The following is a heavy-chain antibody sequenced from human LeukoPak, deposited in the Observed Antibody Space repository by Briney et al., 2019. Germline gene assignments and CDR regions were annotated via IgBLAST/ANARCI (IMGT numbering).Heavy chain of an antibody. J-gene: IGHJ4*02. CDR1: GGSITSYY. Sequence: SETLSLTCTVSGGSITSYYWSWIRQPAGKRLEWIGRIYTSGSTNYNPSLKSRVTMSVDTSKNQFSLKLSSVTAADTAVYYCARGMWTQPFDYWGQGTLVTVSS. D-gene: IGHD5-18*01. CDR2: IYTSGST. V-gene: IGHV4-4*07. CDR3: ARGMWTQPFDY.